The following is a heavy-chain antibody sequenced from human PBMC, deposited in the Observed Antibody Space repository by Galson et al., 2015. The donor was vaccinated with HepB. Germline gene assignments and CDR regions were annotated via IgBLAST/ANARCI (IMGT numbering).Heavy chain of an antibody. J-gene: IGHJ4*02. D-gene: IGHD3-3*01. V-gene: IGHV3-30*18. CDR1: GFTISTYG. Sequence: SLRLSCAASGFTISTYGMHWVRQAPGKGLEWVAAVSFGGNNIYYADSVKGRFTVSRENSKNMLYLQMNSLRLEDTAIYYCAKDGGSGLRYLEWVVSGNYFDHWGQGSLVTVSS. CDR3: AKDGGSGLRYLEWVVSGNYFDH. CDR2: VSFGGNNI.